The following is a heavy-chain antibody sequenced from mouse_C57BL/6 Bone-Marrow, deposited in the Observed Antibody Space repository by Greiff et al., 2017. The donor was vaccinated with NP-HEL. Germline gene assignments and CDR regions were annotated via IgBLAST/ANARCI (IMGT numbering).Heavy chain of an antibody. V-gene: IGHV2-5*01. J-gene: IGHJ4*01. CDR3: AIITTVVAKNYYAMDY. D-gene: IGHD1-1*01. Sequence: VQLVESGPGLVQPSQSLSITCTVSGFSLTSYGVHWVRQSPGKGLEWLGVIWRGGSTDYNAAFMSRLSITKDNSKSQVFFKMNSLQADDTAIYYCAIITTVVAKNYYAMDYWGQGTSVTVSS. CDR1: GFSLTSYG. CDR2: IWRGGST.